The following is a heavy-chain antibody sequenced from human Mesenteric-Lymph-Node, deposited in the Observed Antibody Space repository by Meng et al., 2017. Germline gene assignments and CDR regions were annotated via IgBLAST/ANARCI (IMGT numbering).Heavy chain of an antibody. CDR1: GGSVSSGSYY. D-gene: IGHD1-26*01. J-gene: IGHJ4*02. CDR2: IYYSGST. Sequence: QVTLQESGPGRVRPSETLSLTCTVSGGSVSSGSYYWSWIRQPPGKGLEWIGYIYYSGSTNYNPSLKSRVTISVDTSKNQFSLKLSSVTAADTAVYYCARDSGSYYEGLWGQGTLVTVSS. CDR3: ARDSGSYYEGL. V-gene: IGHV4-61*01.